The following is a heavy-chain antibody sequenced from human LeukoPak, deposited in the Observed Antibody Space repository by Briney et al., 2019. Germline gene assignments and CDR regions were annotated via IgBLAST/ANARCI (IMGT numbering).Heavy chain of an antibody. CDR2: IRYDGSNK. V-gene: IGHV3-30*02. J-gene: IGHJ3*02. Sequence: GSLRLSCAASGFTFSSYGMHWVRQAPGKGLEWVAFIRYDGSNKYYADSVKGRFTISRDNSKNTLYLQMNSLRAEDTAVYYCATGWSNKPTPTAFDIWGQGTMVTVSS. CDR1: GFTFSSYG. D-gene: IGHD3-3*01. CDR3: ATGWSNKPTPTAFDI.